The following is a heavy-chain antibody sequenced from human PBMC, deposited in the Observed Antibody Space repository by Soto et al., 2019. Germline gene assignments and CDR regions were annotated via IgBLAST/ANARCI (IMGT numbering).Heavy chain of an antibody. Sequence: SETLSLTCSVSGGSINSYWWSWIRQPAGKALEWIGRVYSSGTTDYNPFLNSRATMSVETSKNQFSLKLSSVTAADTAVYYCATYRKFFQIWGQGTKVTVSS. CDR1: GGSINSYW. V-gene: IGHV4-4*07. CDR2: VYSSGTT. J-gene: IGHJ3*02. CDR3: ATYRKFFQI.